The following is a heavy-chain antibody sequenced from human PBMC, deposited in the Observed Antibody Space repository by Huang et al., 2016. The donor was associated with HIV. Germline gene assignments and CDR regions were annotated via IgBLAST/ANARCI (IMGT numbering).Heavy chain of an antibody. Sequence: QVQLVQSGAEMKKSGSSVKVSCKASGGTVSSFSFTWVRQAPGHGLEWIEGISPMQDTTDLSQKFRVRVTLTADESTNTAFMELRGLTSQDTAVYYCARGVGNSNRGFDIWGQGTLVTVS. CDR2: ISPMQDTT. D-gene: IGHD5-18*01. CDR1: GGTVSSFS. J-gene: IGHJ4*02. V-gene: IGHV1-69*13. CDR3: ARGVGNSNRGFDI.